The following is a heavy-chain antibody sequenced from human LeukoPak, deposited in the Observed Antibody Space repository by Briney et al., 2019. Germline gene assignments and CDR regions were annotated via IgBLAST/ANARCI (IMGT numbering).Heavy chain of an antibody. CDR1: GGSISSGGYY. J-gene: IGHJ6*02. D-gene: IGHD3-10*01. V-gene: IGHV4-31*03. CDR3: ARDAEYYYGSGSYSSGIDV. CDR2: IYYSGST. Sequence: SQNLSLTCTVSGGSISSGGYYWSWIRQHPGKGLEWIGYIYYSGSTYYNPSLQSRVTISADTSKNQFSLKLSSVTAADTAVYYCARDAEYYYGSGSYSSGIDVWGQGTTVSVSS.